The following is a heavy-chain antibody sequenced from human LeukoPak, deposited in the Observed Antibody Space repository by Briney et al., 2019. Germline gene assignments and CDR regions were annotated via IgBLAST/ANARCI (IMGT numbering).Heavy chain of an antibody. CDR2: INPTSGNT. D-gene: IGHD5-12*01. CDR1: GFTFTDYY. Sequence: GASVKVSCKASGFTFTDYYTHWVRQAPGQGLEWMGCINPTSGNTNSAQKFQGRVTMARDTSISTAYMELTRLRSDDTAMYYCARARRDCGYDGWFDPWGQGTLGTAS. V-gene: IGHV1-2*02. CDR3: ARARRDCGYDGWFDP. J-gene: IGHJ5*02.